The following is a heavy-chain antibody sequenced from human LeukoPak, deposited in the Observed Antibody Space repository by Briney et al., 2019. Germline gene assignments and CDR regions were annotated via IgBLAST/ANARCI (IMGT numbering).Heavy chain of an antibody. CDR3: ARVSGSFGSDGFDY. D-gene: IGHD3-10*01. Sequence: SETLSLTCTVSGGSISSSSYYWGWIRQPPGKGLEWIGSIYYSGSTYYNPSLKSRVTISVDTSKNQFSLKLSSVTAADTAVYYCARVSGSFGSDGFDYWGQGTLVTVSS. CDR2: IYYSGST. J-gene: IGHJ4*02. CDR1: GGSISSSSYY. V-gene: IGHV4-39*07.